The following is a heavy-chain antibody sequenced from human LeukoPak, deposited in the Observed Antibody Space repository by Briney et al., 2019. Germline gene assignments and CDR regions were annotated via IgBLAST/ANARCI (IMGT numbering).Heavy chain of an antibody. J-gene: IGHJ3*02. V-gene: IGHV3-43*02. CDR2: ISGDGGST. CDR1: GLTFDDYA. CDR3: AKLVGSGGRPGAFDI. D-gene: IGHD6-19*01. Sequence: SGGSLRLSCAASGLTFDDYAMHWVRQAPGKGLEWVSLISGDGGSTYYADSVKGRFTISRDNSKNSLYLQMNSLRTEDTALYYCAKLVGSGGRPGAFDIWGQGTMVTVSS.